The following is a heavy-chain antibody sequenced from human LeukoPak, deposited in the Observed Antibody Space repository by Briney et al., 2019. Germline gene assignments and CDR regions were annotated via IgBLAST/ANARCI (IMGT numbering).Heavy chain of an antibody. Sequence: GSLRLSCAASGFTFSDYYMSWIRQAPGKGLEWIGHIHNSGTSTYNLSLKSRVTISADTSKNQFSLKLNSMTTADTAVYYCTRGAGWLIDYWGQGILVTVSS. V-gene: IGHV4-59*01. CDR3: TRGAGWLIDY. CDR1: GFTFSDYY. D-gene: IGHD3-16*01. CDR2: IHNSGTS. J-gene: IGHJ4*02.